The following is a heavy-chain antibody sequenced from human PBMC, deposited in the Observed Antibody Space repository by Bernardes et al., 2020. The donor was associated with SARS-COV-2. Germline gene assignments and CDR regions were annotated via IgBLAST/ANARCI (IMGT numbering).Heavy chain of an antibody. CDR1: GFTFSDHN. Sequence: VGSLRLSCVVSGFTFSDHNMDWVRQAPGKGLEWVARIRNKANRYTTEYAASVRGRFTISGDESANSLYLQMNTLKTEDTAVYYCARSPVGIAPFDSWGQGTLVTVSS. V-gene: IGHV3-72*01. CDR3: ARSPVGIAPFDS. CDR2: IRNKANRYTT. J-gene: IGHJ4*02. D-gene: IGHD1-26*01.